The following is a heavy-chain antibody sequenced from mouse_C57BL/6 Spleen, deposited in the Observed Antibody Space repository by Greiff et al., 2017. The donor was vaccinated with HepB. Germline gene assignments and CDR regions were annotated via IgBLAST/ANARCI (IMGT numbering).Heavy chain of an antibody. CDR3: ARHPTYRVFDY. CDR2: IYPGDGDT. V-gene: IGHV1-80*01. CDR1: GYAFSSYW. Sequence: VQLQQSGAELVKPGASVKISCKASGYAFSSYWMNWVKQRPGKGLEWIGQIYPGDGDTNYNGKFKGKATLTADKSSSTAYMQLSSLTSEDSAVYFCARHPTYRVFDYWGQGTTLTVSS. D-gene: IGHD5-1*01. J-gene: IGHJ2*01.